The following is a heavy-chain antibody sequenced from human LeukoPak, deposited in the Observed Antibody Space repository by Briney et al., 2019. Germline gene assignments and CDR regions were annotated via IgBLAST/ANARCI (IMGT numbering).Heavy chain of an antibody. J-gene: IGHJ1*01. Sequence: PSETLSLTCTVSGGSISNYYWNWIRQPAGKGLEWIGRIYTSGSTNYNPSLKSRVTMSVDTSKNQFSLKLSSLTAADTAVYYCASTPYYDSSGWSPYECFQHWGQGTLVTVSS. CDR2: IYTSGST. CDR3: ASTPYYDSSGWSPYECFQH. CDR1: GGSISNYY. V-gene: IGHV4-4*07. D-gene: IGHD3-22*01.